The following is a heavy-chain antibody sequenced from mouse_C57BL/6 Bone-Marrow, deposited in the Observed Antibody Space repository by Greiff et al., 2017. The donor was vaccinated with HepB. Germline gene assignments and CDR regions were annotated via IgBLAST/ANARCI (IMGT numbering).Heavy chain of an antibody. CDR3: ARYTTVPFAY. CDR1: GFTFTDYY. V-gene: IGHV7-3*01. J-gene: IGHJ3*01. CDR2: IRNKANGYTT. D-gene: IGHD1-1*01. Sequence: DVQLQESGGGLVQPGGSLSLSCAASGFTFTDYYMSWVRQPPGKALEWLGFIRNKANGYTTEYSASVKGRFTISRDNSQSILYLQMNALRAEDSATYYWARYTTVPFAYWGQGTLVTVSA.